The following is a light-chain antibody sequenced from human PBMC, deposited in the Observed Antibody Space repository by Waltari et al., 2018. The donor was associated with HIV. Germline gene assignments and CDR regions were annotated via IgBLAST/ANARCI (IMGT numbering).Light chain of an antibody. CDR2: DVT. Sequence: QSALTQPRSVSGSPGQSVTIPCTGTSSDVGGSNYVSWYQHHPGKAPKFMIYDVTKRPSGVPDRFSGSKSGNTASLTISGLQAEDEADYYCCSYAGRYTYVFGTGTKVTVL. V-gene: IGLV2-11*01. CDR3: CSYAGRYTYV. CDR1: SSDVGGSNY. J-gene: IGLJ1*01.